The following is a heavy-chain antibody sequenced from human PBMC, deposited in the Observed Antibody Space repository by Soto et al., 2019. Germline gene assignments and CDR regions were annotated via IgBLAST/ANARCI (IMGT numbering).Heavy chain of an antibody. Sequence: GGSLRLSCAASGFTFSSYWISWVRQAPGKGLEWVANIKQDGSAKYYVDSVRGRFTISRDNAKNSLYLQMNSLRAEDTAVYYCAREFDGPPNYYYNGMDVWGPGTTVTVSS. J-gene: IGHJ6*02. CDR1: GFTFSSYW. V-gene: IGHV3-7*01. D-gene: IGHD3-16*01. CDR3: AREFDGPPNYYYNGMDV. CDR2: IKQDGSAK.